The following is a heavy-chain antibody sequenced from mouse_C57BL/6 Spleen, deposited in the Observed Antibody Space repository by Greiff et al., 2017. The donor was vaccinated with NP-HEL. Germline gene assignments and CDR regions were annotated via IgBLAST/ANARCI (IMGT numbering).Heavy chain of an antibody. J-gene: IGHJ2*01. V-gene: IGHV1-26*01. CDR1: GYTFTDYY. D-gene: IGHD2-2*01. CDR2: INPNNGGT. CDR3: AREGSTMVTIDY. Sequence: EVQLQQSGPELVKPGASVKISCKASGYTFTDYYMNWVKQSHGKSLEWIGDINPNNGGTSYNQKFTGKATLTVDKSSSTAYRELRSLTSEDSAVYYCAREGSTMVTIDYWGQGTTLTVSS.